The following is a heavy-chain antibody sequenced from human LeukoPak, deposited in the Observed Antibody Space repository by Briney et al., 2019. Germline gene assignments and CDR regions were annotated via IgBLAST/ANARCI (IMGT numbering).Heavy chain of an antibody. V-gene: IGHV4-59*13. CDR2: IYYSGST. CDR3: ARDRVGGATAAFDI. Sequence: PADTLSLTCTVSGGSISSYYWSWVRQPPGKGLEWIGFIYYSGSTNYNPSLKSRVAISVDRSKNQFSLKLSSVTAADTAVYYCARDRVGGATAAFDIWGQGTMVTASS. D-gene: IGHD1-26*01. CDR1: GGSISSYY. J-gene: IGHJ3*02.